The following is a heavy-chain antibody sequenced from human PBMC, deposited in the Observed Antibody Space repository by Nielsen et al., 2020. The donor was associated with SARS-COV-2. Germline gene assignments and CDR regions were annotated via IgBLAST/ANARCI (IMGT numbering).Heavy chain of an antibody. Sequence: VRQAPGKGLEWVAVIWYDGSNKYYADSVKGRFTISRDNSKNTLYLQMNSLRAEDTAVYYCAREPYDSSGYYYFDYWGQGTLVTVSS. CDR3: AREPYDSSGYYYFDY. J-gene: IGHJ4*02. V-gene: IGHV3-33*01. D-gene: IGHD3-22*01. CDR2: IWYDGSNK.